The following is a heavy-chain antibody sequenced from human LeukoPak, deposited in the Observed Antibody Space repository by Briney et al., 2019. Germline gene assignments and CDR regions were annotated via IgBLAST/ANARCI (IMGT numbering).Heavy chain of an antibody. Sequence: SVKVSCKASGGTFSSYAISWVRQAPGQGLEWMGRIIPIFGIANYAQKFQGRVTITADKSTSTAYLELSSLRSEDTAVYYCARDYEMDVWGQGTTVTVSS. V-gene: IGHV1-69*04. CDR3: ARDYEMDV. D-gene: IGHD3-16*01. CDR1: GGTFSSYA. J-gene: IGHJ6*02. CDR2: IIPIFGIA.